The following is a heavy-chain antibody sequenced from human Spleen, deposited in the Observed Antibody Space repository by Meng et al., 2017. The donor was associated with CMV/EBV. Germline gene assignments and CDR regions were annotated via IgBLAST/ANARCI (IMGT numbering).Heavy chain of an antibody. J-gene: IGHJ4*02. V-gene: IGHV3-53*01. CDR3: AHRQEWDFDY. Sequence: GESLKISCAASGLSVNTDYMSWVRQAPGKGLEWVSVLYSDGRTYYTDSVKGRFTISRDDAKNTLYLHMSSLRADDTAVYYCAHRQEWDFDYWGQGTLVTVSS. CDR2: LYSDGRT. D-gene: IGHD3-3*01. CDR1: GLSVNTDY.